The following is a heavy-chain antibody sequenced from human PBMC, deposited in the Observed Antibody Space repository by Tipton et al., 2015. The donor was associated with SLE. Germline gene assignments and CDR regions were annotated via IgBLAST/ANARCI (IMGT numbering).Heavy chain of an antibody. CDR1: GGSISSHY. CDR2: IYYSGST. Sequence: TLSLTCTVSGGSISSHYWSWIRQPPGKGLEWIGYIYYSGSTNYNPSLKSRVTISVDTSKNQFSLKLSSVTAADTAVYYCARVFDLGGMDVWGQGTTVTVSS. V-gene: IGHV4-59*11. CDR3: ARVFDLGGMDV. J-gene: IGHJ6*02.